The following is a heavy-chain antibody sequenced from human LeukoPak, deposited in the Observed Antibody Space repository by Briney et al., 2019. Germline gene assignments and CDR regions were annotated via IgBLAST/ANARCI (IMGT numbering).Heavy chain of an antibody. Sequence: GGSLRLSCAASGFTFSSYAMNWIRQAPGKGREWVASVSSSGAYIYYADLVEGRFTISRDNAKNSLILEMNSLRAEDTAVYYCARGVGNYRYYFDSWGQGTLVTVSS. J-gene: IGHJ4*02. D-gene: IGHD3-22*01. V-gene: IGHV3-21*01. CDR1: GFTFSSYA. CDR2: VSSSGAYI. CDR3: ARGVGNYRYYFDS.